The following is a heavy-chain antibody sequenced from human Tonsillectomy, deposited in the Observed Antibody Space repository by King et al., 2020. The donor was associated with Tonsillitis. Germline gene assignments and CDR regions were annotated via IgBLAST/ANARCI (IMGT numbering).Heavy chain of an antibody. CDR1: GFRFGSFG. CDR2: ISHDGSKK. CDR3: ARETVTFVGAMNFDY. J-gene: IGHJ4*02. V-gene: IGHV3-33*05. Sequence: VQLVESGGGVVQPGRSLRLSCVASGFRFGSFGMHWVRQAPGKGLEWVALISHDGSKKNFEDSVKGRFTISRDNSKDTLYLQMISLRAEDTAVYYCARETVTFVGAMNFDYWGQGTLVTVSS. D-gene: IGHD1-26*01.